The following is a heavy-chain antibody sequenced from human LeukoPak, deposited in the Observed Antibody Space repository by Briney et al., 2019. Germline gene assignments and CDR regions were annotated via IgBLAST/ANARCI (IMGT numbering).Heavy chain of an antibody. CDR2: INRSGST. CDR1: GGSFSGSS. J-gene: IGHJ6*03. D-gene: IGHD3-3*01. V-gene: IGHV4-34*01. CDR3: ARGLTYDFWSGYSDFHYYCMDV. Sequence: PSETLSLTCAIYGGSFSGSSWNWIRQPPGKGLEWIGEINRSGSTNYNPSLKSRVTISVDTSKNQFSLRLSSVTAADTAVYYCARGLTYDFWSGYSDFHYYCMDVWGKGTMVTVSS.